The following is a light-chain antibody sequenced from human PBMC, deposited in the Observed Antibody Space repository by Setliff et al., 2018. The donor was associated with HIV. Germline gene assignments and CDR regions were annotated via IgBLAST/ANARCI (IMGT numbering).Light chain of an antibody. CDR2: DVT. J-gene: IGLJ1*01. V-gene: IGLV2-14*03. Sequence: QSALTQPGSVSGSPGQSITISCTGTSSDVGGYNYVSWYQQHPGKAPNVVIYDVTNRPSGVSNRFSGSKSGNTASLTISGLQAEDEADYYCSSNTSKSTYVFGSGTKV. CDR3: SSNTSKSTYV. CDR1: SSDVGGYNY.